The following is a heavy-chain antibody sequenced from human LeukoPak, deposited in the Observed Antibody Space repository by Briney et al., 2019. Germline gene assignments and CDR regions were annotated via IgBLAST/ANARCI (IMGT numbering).Heavy chain of an antibody. Sequence: GGSLRLSCAASGFTFSSYEMNWVRQAPGKGLEWVSYISSSGGTIYYADSVKGRFTISRDNAKNSLYLQMNSLRAEDTAVYYCARVGATEGYWGQGTLVTVSS. J-gene: IGHJ4*02. CDR1: GFTFSSYE. V-gene: IGHV3-48*03. CDR3: ARVGATEGY. D-gene: IGHD1-26*01. CDR2: ISSSGGTI.